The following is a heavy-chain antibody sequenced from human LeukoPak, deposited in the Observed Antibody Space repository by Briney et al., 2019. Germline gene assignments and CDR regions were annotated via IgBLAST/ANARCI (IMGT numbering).Heavy chain of an antibody. CDR2: MNPNSGNT. J-gene: IGHJ4*02. D-gene: IGHD5-12*01. CDR3: ARGDSGYDGYYFDY. V-gene: IGHV1-8*03. Sequence: VASVKVSCKASGYTFTSYDINWVRQATGQGLEWMGWMNPNSGNTGYAQKFQGRVTITADESTSTAYMELSSLRSEDTAVYYCARGDSGYDGYYFDYWGQGTLVTVSS. CDR1: GYTFTSYD.